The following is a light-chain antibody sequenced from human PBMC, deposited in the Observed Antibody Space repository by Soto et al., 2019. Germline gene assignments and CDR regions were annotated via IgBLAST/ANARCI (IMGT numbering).Light chain of an antibody. CDR3: SSYTSSSTNYV. CDR2: EVS. Sequence: QSVLTQPASVSGSPGQSITISCTGTSSDVGGYNYVSWYQQHPGKAPNLMIYEVSNRPSGVSNRFSGSKSGNTASLTISGLQAEDEADYYCSSYTSSSTNYVFGTGTKVTVL. V-gene: IGLV2-14*01. CDR1: SSDVGGYNY. J-gene: IGLJ1*01.